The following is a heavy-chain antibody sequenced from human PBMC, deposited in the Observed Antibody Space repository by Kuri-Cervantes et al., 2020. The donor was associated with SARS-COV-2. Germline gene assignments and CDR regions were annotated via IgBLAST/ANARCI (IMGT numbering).Heavy chain of an antibody. V-gene: IGHV3-7*01. CDR2: IKQDGSEK. CDR1: GFTFSSYW. Sequence: GESLKISCAASGFTFSSYWMSWVRQAPGKGLEWVANIKQDGSEKYYVDSVKGRFTISRDNAKNSLYLQMNSLRAEDTAVYYCARDPSTIRAPSVDWYFDLWGRGTLVTVSS. D-gene: IGHD5-24*01. J-gene: IGHJ2*01. CDR3: ARDPSTIRAPSVDWYFDL.